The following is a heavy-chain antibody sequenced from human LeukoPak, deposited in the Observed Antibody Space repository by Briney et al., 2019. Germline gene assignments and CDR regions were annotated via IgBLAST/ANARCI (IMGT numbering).Heavy chain of an antibody. CDR1: GFTFSSYA. J-gene: IGHJ4*02. D-gene: IGHD2-8*01. Sequence: GGSLRLSCAASGFTFSSYAMSWVRQAPGKGLEWVSAISGSGGSTYYEDSVKGRFTISRDNSKNTLYLQMNSLRAEDTAVYYCAKDRSCTNDICHGDFDYWGQGTLVTVSS. V-gene: IGHV3-23*01. CDR2: ISGSGGST. CDR3: AKDRSCTNDICHGDFDY.